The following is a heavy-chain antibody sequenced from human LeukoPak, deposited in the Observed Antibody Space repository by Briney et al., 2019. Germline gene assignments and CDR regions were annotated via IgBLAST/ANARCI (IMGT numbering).Heavy chain of an antibody. J-gene: IGHJ5*02. D-gene: IGHD3-22*01. CDR1: TFSSYW. CDR2: IYYSGST. CDR3: ARRDYYDSSGPT. V-gene: IGHV4-39*01. Sequence: TFSSYWMSWVRQPPGKGLEWIGSIYYSGSTYYNPSLKSRVTISVDTSKNQFSLKLSSVTAADTAVYYCARRDYYDSSGPTWGQGTLVTVSS.